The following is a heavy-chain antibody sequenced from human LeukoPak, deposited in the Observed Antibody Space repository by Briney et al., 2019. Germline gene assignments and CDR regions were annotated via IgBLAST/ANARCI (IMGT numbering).Heavy chain of an antibody. CDR1: GYTFTSYY. Sequence: ASVKVSCKASGYTFTSYYMHWVRQAPGQGLEWMGIINPSGGSTSYAQKFQGRVTMTRDTSTSRVYMELSSLRSEDTAVYYCARDPTSSATVAGDPYYYYYMDVWGKGTTVTVSS. V-gene: IGHV1-46*01. CDR2: INPSGGST. D-gene: IGHD6-19*01. J-gene: IGHJ6*03. CDR3: ARDPTSSATVAGDPYYYYYMDV.